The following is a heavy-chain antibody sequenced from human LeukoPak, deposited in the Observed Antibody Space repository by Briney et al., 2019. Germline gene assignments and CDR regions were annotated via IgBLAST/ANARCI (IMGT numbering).Heavy chain of an antibody. CDR1: GFTFSSYG. V-gene: IGHV3-33*03. J-gene: IGHJ5*02. CDR3: AKAMVAATIWFDP. Sequence: GGSLRLSCAASGFTFSSYGMHWVRQAPGKGLEWVAVIWYDGSNKYYADSVKGRFTISRDNAKNSLYLQMNSLRAEDTAVYYCAKAMVAATIWFDPWGQGTLVTVSS. CDR2: IWYDGSNK. D-gene: IGHD2-15*01.